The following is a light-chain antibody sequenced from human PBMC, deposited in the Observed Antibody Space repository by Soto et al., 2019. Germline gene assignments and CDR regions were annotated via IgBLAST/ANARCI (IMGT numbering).Light chain of an antibody. CDR2: DAS. Sequence: EVVLTQSPATLSLSPGERATFSCRASQNVNNFLAWYQQKPGQAPRLLIYDASNRATGVPTRFSGSGSGTDFTLTISSLEPEDFAVYYCQQRNKWPPVTFGGGTKVDIK. CDR1: QNVNNF. V-gene: IGKV3-11*01. J-gene: IGKJ4*01. CDR3: QQRNKWPPVT.